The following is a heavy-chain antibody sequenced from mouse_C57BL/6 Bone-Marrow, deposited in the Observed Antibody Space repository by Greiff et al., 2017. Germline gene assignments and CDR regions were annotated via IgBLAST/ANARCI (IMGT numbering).Heavy chain of an antibody. CDR3: ARGPRVAGFAY. CDR2: IDPSDSYT. J-gene: IGHJ3*01. CDR1: GYTFTSYW. D-gene: IGHD1-1*01. Sequence: VQLKQPGAELVRPGTSVKLSCKASGYTFTSYWMHWVKQRPGQGLEWIGVIDPSDSYTNYNQKFKGKATLTVDTSSSTAYMQLSSLTSEDSAVYYCARGPRVAGFAYWGQGTLVTVSA. V-gene: IGHV1-59*01.